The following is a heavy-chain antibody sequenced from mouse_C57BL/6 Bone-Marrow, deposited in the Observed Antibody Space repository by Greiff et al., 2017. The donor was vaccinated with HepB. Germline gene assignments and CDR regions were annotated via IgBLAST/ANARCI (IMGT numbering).Heavy chain of an antibody. Sequence: EVKLVESGGGLVQPGGSLSLSCAASGFTFTDYYMSWVRQPPGKALEWLGFIRNKANGYTTEYSASVKGRFTISRDNSQSILYLQMNALRAEDSATYYCARYIQAYVGDYWGQGTSVTVSS. V-gene: IGHV7-3*01. J-gene: IGHJ4*01. D-gene: IGHD3-2*02. CDR3: ARYIQAYVGDY. CDR1: GFTFTDYY. CDR2: IRNKANGYTT.